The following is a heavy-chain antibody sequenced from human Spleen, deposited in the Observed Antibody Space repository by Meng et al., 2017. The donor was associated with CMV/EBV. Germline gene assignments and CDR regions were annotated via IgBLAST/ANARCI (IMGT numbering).Heavy chain of an antibody. CDR3: ARDINNGSSRYYDGMEV. D-gene: IGHD6-13*01. V-gene: IGHV1-18*01. Sequence: ASVKVSCKASGYTFTSYGISWVRQAPGQGLEWMGWISAYNGNTNYAQKLQGRVTMIRDTSISTAYMELSRLRSDDTAVYYCARDINNGSSRYYDGMEVWGQGTTVTVSS. CDR1: GYTFTSYG. CDR2: ISAYNGNT. J-gene: IGHJ6*02.